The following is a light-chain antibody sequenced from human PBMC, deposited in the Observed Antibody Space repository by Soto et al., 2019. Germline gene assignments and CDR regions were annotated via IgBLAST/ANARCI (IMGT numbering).Light chain of an antibody. CDR1: QSVSSN. CDR2: AS. V-gene: IGKV3-15*01. J-gene: IGKJ1*01. CDR3: QQYNNWPQ. Sequence: EIVMTQSPATLSVSPGERATLSCRASQSVSSNLAWYQQKPGQAPRLLIYASTRATGIPARFSGSGSGTEFTLTISSLQYEYFAGYYCQQYNNWPQFGQGTKVEIK.